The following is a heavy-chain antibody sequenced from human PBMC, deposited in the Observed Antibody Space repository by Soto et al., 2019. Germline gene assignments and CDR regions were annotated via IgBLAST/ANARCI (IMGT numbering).Heavy chain of an antibody. CDR2: ISAYNGNT. CDR3: AGGGATVNY. CDR1: GYTFTNFG. J-gene: IGHJ4*02. D-gene: IGHD5-12*01. V-gene: IGHV1-18*01. Sequence: QVQLVQSGAEVKKPGASVKVSCKTSGYTFTNFGLSWVRQAPGQGLEWMGWISAYNGNTNYAQNFQGRVTMTTDTSPSVVYMALRGTRSDDTVVNYIAGGGATVNYSGQGTMVTVSS.